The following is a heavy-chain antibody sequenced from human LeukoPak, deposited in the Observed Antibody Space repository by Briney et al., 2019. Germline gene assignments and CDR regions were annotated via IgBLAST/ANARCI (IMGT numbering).Heavy chain of an antibody. CDR1: GDSLNSYY. CDR2: IYYTGST. V-gene: IGHV4-59*01. D-gene: IGHD2-2*01. Sequence: SETLSLTCTVSGDSLNSYYWSWIRQPPGKGLEWIGYIYYTGSTNYNPSLRSRVTISVDTSKNQFSLKLGSVTAADTAVYYCARDLRGSSCYDYWGQGTLVTVSS. J-gene: IGHJ4*02. CDR3: ARDLRGSSCYDY.